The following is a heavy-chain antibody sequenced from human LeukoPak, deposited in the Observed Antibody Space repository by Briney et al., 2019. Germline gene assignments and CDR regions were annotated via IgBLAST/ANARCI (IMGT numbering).Heavy chain of an antibody. CDR3: ARGISGGYNVCPDAFDI. CDR2: IYYSGST. CDR1: GGSISSYY. Sequence: SETLSLTCTVSGGSISSYYWSWIRQPPGKGLEWIGYIYYSGSTNYNPSLKSRVTISVDTPKNQFSLKLSSVTAADTAVYYCARGISGGYNVCPDAFDIWGQGTMVTVSS. V-gene: IGHV4-59*01. D-gene: IGHD5-24*01. J-gene: IGHJ3*02.